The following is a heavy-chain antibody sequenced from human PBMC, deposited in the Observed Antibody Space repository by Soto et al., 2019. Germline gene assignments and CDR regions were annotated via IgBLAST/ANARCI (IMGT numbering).Heavy chain of an antibody. Sequence: QVQLVQSGAEVKQPGSSVKVSCEASGGTFSSYASSWVRQAPGQGLELMGGIIPIFGTANYAQKFQGRVTITADESTRTAYMELSSLRSEDTAVYYGAREGTRDGYKNRDYWGQGTLVTVSS. CDR2: IIPIFGTA. V-gene: IGHV1-69*01. D-gene: IGHD5-12*01. CDR1: GGTFSSYA. J-gene: IGHJ4*02. CDR3: AREGTRDGYKNRDY.